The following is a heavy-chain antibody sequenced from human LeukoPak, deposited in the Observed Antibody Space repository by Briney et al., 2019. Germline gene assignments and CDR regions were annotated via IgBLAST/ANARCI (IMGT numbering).Heavy chain of an antibody. CDR1: GLTFRSYS. CDR3: AREGSGVLNAFDI. V-gene: IGHV3-21*01. D-gene: IGHD3-10*01. CDR2: ISTTSNYK. J-gene: IGHJ3*02. Sequence: GGSLRLSCVASGLTFRSYSMNWVRQAPGKGLEWVSSISTTSNYKYYADSLKGRFTISRDNTKNSLYLQMSSLRAEDTALYYCAREGSGVLNAFDIWGQGTMVTVSS.